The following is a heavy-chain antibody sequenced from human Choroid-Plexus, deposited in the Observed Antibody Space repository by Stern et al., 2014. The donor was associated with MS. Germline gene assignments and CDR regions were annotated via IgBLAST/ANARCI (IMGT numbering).Heavy chain of an antibody. CDR1: GDTFASYP. V-gene: IGHV1-46*03. D-gene: IGHD4-17*01. CDR3: ANPLPYAN. CDR2: VNPTDGRT. Sequence: QLVQSGAEVKKPGASVKVSCKASGDTFASYPIHWLRQAPGKGPEWMGIVNPTDGRTTYAQTFQGRVTMTRDTSTRTVYMELSSLKAEDTAMYFCANPLPYANWGQGTRVTVSS. J-gene: IGHJ1*01.